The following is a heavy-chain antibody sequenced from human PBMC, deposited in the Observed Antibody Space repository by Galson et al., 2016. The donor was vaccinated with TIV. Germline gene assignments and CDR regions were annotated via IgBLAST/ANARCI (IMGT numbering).Heavy chain of an antibody. V-gene: IGHV1-18*01. CDR2: ISGFNANT. J-gene: IGHJ4*02. Sequence: SVKVSCKASGYIFTNYGISWVRQAPGQGLEWLGWISGFNANTNSAQQFQGRVTMTTDTSTSTAYMELRRLTSDDTAMYYCARDRKDILTGYYVDYWGQGTLVTVSS. D-gene: IGHD3-9*01. CDR1: GYIFTNYG. CDR3: ARDRKDILTGYYVDY.